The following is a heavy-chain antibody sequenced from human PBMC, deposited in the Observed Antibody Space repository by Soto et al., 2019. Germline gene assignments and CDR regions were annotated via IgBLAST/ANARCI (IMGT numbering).Heavy chain of an antibody. CDR3: ARSDAVAGDDY. CDR1: GGSFSYYY. V-gene: IGHV4-34*01. Sequence: QVQLQQWGAGLLKPSETLSLTCAVYGGSFSYYYWTWIRQPPGKGLEWIGEINHSGSTNYNPSLKRRVHISGDTAKTQCSLRLSSVTAADTAVYYCARSDAVAGDDYWGQGTLVTVSS. CDR2: INHSGST. J-gene: IGHJ4*02. D-gene: IGHD6-19*01.